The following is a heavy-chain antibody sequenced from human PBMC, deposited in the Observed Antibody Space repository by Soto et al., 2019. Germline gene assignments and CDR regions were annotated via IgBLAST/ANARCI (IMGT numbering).Heavy chain of an antibody. V-gene: IGHV3-23*01. Sequence: GGSLRLSCAASGFTFSSYAMSWVRQAPGKGLEWVSAISGSGGSTYYADSVKGRFTISRDNSKNTLYLQMNSLRAEDTAVYYCAKDRAMGDYYDNPFDYWGQGTLVTVSS. CDR2: ISGSGGST. J-gene: IGHJ4*02. CDR3: AKDRAMGDYYDNPFDY. D-gene: IGHD3-22*01. CDR1: GFTFSSYA.